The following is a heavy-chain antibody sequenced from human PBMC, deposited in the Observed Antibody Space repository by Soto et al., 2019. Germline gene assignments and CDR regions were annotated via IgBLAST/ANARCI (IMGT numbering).Heavy chain of an antibody. CDR3: AKAGSKQWLVPNY. Sequence: GGSLRLSCAASEFTFSDYYMSWIRQAPGKGLEWVSYISRSGSTKYHADSVKGRFTISRDNAKNTLYLQMNSLRAEDTAVYYCAKAGSKQWLVPNYWGQGTLVTVSS. V-gene: IGHV3-11*04. D-gene: IGHD6-19*01. J-gene: IGHJ4*02. CDR1: EFTFSDYY. CDR2: ISRSGSTK.